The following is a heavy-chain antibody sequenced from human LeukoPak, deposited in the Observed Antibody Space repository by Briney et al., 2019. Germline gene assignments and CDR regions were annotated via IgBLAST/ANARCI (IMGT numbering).Heavy chain of an antibody. CDR3: AIAAGWELGY. CDR1: GFTSSRHW. D-gene: IGHD6-25*01. Sequence: PGGSLRLSCAVSGFTSSRHWMSWVRQTPEKGLEWVANIKEDASEKNYVDSVKGRFTISRDNAKNALYLQMNSLRAEDTAVYYCAIAAGWELGYWGQGTLVTVSS. J-gene: IGHJ4*02. CDR2: IKEDASEK. V-gene: IGHV3-7*01.